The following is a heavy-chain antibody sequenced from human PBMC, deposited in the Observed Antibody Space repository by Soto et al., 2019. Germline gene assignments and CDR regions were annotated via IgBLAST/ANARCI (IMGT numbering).Heavy chain of an antibody. D-gene: IGHD6-19*01. Sequence: SETLSLTCSVSGDSISSGGYYWSWIRQHPGKGLEWIGYIYYSGGAYYNPSLKSRVIISVDTSKNQFSLKLSSVSAADTAVYYCARTPDSGRNWFDPWGQGTQVTVSS. J-gene: IGHJ5*02. CDR3: ARTPDSGRNWFDP. CDR2: IYYSGGA. V-gene: IGHV4-31*03. CDR1: GDSISSGGYY.